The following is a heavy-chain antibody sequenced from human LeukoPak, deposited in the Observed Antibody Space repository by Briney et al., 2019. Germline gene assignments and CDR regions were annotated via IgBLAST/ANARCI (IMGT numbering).Heavy chain of an antibody. J-gene: IGHJ5*02. CDR2: ISRDSTYK. D-gene: IGHD1-26*01. V-gene: IGHV3-21*05. Sequence: GGSLRLSCAASGFTFSTFNMNWVRQAPGKGLEWVSFISRDSTYKYYADSVKGRFTISRDDANNTLYLQMNSLRAEDTAVYYCARPSSGNYARLESWGQGTLVTVSS. CDR1: GFTFSTFN. CDR3: ARPSSGNYARLES.